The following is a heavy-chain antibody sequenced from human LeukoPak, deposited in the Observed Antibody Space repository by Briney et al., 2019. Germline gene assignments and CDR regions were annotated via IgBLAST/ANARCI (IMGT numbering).Heavy chain of an antibody. CDR3: ARQHCSGGDCYFFD. D-gene: IGHD2-15*01. Sequence: GGSLRLSCAASGFTFSNYGMHWVRQAPGKGLEWVALIWYDGNNKYYADSVKGRFTISRDNSKNTLYLQLNSLRAEDTAVYYCARQHCSGGDCYFFDWGQGTLVTVSS. CDR2: IWYDGNNK. CDR1: GFTFSNYG. V-gene: IGHV3-33*01. J-gene: IGHJ4*02.